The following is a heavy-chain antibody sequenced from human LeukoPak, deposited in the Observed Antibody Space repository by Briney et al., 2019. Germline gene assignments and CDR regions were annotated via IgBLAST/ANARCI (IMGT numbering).Heavy chain of an antibody. CDR2: MNPNSGNT. Sequence: GASVKVSCKASGYTFTSYDINWVRQATGQGLEWMGWMNPNSGNTGYAQKFQGRVTMTRDMSTSTVYMELSSLRSEDTAVYYCAREGGGITMIVAPAFDIWGQGTMVTVSS. J-gene: IGHJ3*02. V-gene: IGHV1-8*02. CDR3: AREGGGITMIVAPAFDI. D-gene: IGHD3-22*01. CDR1: GYTFTSYD.